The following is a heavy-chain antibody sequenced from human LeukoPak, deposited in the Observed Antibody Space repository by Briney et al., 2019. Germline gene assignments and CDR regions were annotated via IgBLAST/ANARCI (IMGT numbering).Heavy chain of an antibody. Sequence: PGGSLRLSCTASGFAFSRSWMAWIRQAPGKGLEWVTNIEPDAKNKYYVDIVKGRFTVSRDNTKNTVSLQMNSLRIEDTAVYYCARVEIRADFDFWGQGVLVTVSS. CDR2: IEPDAKNK. CDR1: GFAFSRSW. J-gene: IGHJ4*02. V-gene: IGHV3-7*01. CDR3: ARVEIRADFDF.